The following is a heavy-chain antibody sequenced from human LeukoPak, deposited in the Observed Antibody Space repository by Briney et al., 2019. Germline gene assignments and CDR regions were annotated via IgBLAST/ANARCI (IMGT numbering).Heavy chain of an antibody. CDR2: ISSSSSYI. CDR1: GFTFSSYS. Sequence: PGGSLRLSCAASGFTFSSYSMNWVRQAPGKGLERGSSISSSSSYIYYADSVKGRFTISRDNAKNSPYLQMNSLRAEDTAVYYCARGKRLERPGGVDYWGQGTLVTVSS. CDR3: ARGKRLERPGGVDY. V-gene: IGHV3-21*01. J-gene: IGHJ4*02. D-gene: IGHD1-1*01.